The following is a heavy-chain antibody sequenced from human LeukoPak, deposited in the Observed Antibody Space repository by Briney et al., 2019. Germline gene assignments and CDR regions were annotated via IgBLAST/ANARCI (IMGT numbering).Heavy chain of an antibody. J-gene: IGHJ4*02. Sequence: GGSLRLSCAASGFTFSSYGMHWVRQAPGKGLEWVAVISYDGSNKYYADSVKGRFTISRDNSKNTLYLQMNSLRAEDTAVYYCAAKQWLTSNFDYWGQGTLVTVSS. CDR1: GFTFSSYG. CDR3: AAKQWLTSNFDY. V-gene: IGHV3-30*03. CDR2: ISYDGSNK. D-gene: IGHD6-19*01.